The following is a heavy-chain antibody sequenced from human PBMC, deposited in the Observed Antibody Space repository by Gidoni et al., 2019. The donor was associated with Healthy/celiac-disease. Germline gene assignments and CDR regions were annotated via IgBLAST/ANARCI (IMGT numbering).Heavy chain of an antibody. CDR2: IIPILGIA. D-gene: IGHD6-19*01. CDR1: GGTFSSYA. V-gene: IGHV1-69*09. Sequence: QVQLVQSGAEVKKPGSSVKVSCKASGGTFSSYAISWVRQAPGQGLEWMGRIIPILGIANYAQKFKGRVTITADKSTSTAYMELSSLRSEDTAVYYCARVISSGALDYWGQGTLVTVSS. CDR3: ARVISSGALDY. J-gene: IGHJ4*02.